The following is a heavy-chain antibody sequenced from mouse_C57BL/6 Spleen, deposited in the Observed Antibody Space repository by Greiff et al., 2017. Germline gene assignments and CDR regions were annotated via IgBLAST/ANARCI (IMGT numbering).Heavy chain of an antibody. J-gene: IGHJ4*01. CDR1: GFTFSSYA. CDR2: ISSGGDYS. V-gene: IGHV5-9-1*02. D-gene: IGHD1-1*01. CDR3: TRDGSSFYYAMDY. Sequence: LKESGEGLVKPGGSLKLSCAASGFTFSSYAMSWVRQTPEKRLEWVAYISSGGDYSYYADTVKGRFTISRDNARNTLYLQMSSLKSEDTAMYYCTRDGSSFYYAMDYWGQGTSVTVSS.